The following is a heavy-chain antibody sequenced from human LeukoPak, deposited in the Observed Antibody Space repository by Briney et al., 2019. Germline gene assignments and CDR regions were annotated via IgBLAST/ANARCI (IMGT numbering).Heavy chain of an antibody. J-gene: IGHJ4*02. Sequence: PGGSLRLSCAASGFTFSSYAMSWVRQAPGKGLEWVSAISGRGGSTYYADSVKGRFTISRDNSKNTLYLQMNSLRAEDTAVYYCAKDVRCSSTSCLFDYWGQGTLVTVSS. CDR3: AKDVRCSSTSCLFDY. V-gene: IGHV3-23*01. D-gene: IGHD2-2*01. CDR2: ISGRGGST. CDR1: GFTFSSYA.